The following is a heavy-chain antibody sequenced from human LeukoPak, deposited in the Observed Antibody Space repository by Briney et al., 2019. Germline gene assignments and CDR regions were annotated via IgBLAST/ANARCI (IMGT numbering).Heavy chain of an antibody. CDR3: ARGILNGDPGDY. CDR2: ISCSSSYI. CDR1: GFTFSSYS. D-gene: IGHD4-17*01. Sequence: GGSLRLSCAASGFTFSSYSMNWVRQAPGKGLEWVSSISCSSSYIYYADSVKGRFTISRDNAKNSLYLQMNSLRAEDTAVYYCARGILNGDPGDYWGQGTLVTVSS. V-gene: IGHV3-21*01. J-gene: IGHJ4*02.